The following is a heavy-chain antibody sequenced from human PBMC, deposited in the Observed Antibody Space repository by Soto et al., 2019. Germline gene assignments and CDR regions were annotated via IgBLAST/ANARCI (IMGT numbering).Heavy chain of an antibody. CDR3: ARGNINYDFWSGPTAPPDY. CDR2: IYHSGST. Sequence: SETLSLTCAVSGGSISSGGYSWSWIRQPPGKGLEWIGYIYHSGSTYYNPSLKSRVTISVDRSKNQLSLKLSSVTAADTAVYYCARGNINYDFWSGPTAPPDYWGQGTLVTVSS. CDR1: GGSISSGGYS. J-gene: IGHJ4*02. D-gene: IGHD3-3*01. V-gene: IGHV4-30-2*01.